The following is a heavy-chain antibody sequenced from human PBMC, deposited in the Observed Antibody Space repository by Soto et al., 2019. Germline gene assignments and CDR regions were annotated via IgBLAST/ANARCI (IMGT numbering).Heavy chain of an antibody. Sequence: SETLSLTCAVSGGSISSGGYSWSWIRQPPGKGLEWIGYIYHSGSTYYNPSLKSRVTISVDRSKNQFSLKLSSVTAADTAVYYCARDSSYYYGSGADAFDIWGQGTMVTVSS. J-gene: IGHJ3*02. CDR1: GGSISSGGYS. CDR3: ARDSSYYYGSGADAFDI. V-gene: IGHV4-30-2*01. D-gene: IGHD3-10*01. CDR2: IYHSGST.